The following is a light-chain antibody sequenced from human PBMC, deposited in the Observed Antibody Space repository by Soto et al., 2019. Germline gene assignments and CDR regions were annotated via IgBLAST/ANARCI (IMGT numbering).Light chain of an antibody. Sequence: SVLTQPPSASGTPGQRVTISCSGSSSNIGSNTVNWYQHLPGTAPKLLIYFNNQRPSGVPDRFSGSKSGTSASLAISGLQSEDEADYYCAAWDDSLNGYVFGTGTKLTVL. CDR3: AAWDDSLNGYV. V-gene: IGLV1-44*01. CDR1: SSNIGSNT. CDR2: FNN. J-gene: IGLJ1*01.